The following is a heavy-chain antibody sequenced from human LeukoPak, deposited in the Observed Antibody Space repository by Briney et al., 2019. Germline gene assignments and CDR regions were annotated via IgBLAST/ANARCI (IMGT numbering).Heavy chain of an antibody. Sequence: SETLSLTCTVSGASISGSSHYFWGWIRQPPGKGLEWIGSIYHSGSTYYNPSLKSRVTISVDTSKNQFSLKLSSVTAADTAVYYCARSSSSGWTKRYFDYWGQGTLVTVSS. J-gene: IGHJ4*02. CDR1: GASISGSSHYF. D-gene: IGHD6-19*01. CDR2: IYHSGST. CDR3: ARSSSSGWTKRYFDY. V-gene: IGHV4-38-2*02.